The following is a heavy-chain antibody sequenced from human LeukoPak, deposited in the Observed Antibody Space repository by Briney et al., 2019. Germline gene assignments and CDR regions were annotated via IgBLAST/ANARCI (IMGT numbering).Heavy chain of an antibody. V-gene: IGHV3-53*01. CDR1: GFTVSSNY. Sequence: GGSLRLSCAASGFTVSSNYMSWVRQAPGKGLEWVSVIYSGGSTYYADSVKGRFTISRDNSKNTLYLQMDSLRAEDTAVYYCAKRKGIVGATFDYWGQGTLVTVSS. J-gene: IGHJ4*02. CDR2: IYSGGST. D-gene: IGHD1-26*01. CDR3: AKRKGIVGATFDY.